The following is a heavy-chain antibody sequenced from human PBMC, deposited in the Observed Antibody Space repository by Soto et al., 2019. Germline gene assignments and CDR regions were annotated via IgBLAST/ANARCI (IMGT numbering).Heavy chain of an antibody. CDR3: ARLWGYYNDY. V-gene: IGHV4-4*02. CDR1: GSFISSSNW. CDR2: IYYSGST. Sequence: PSETLSLTCADSGSFISSSNWWSWVRQPPGKGLEWIGEIYYSGSTNYNPSLKSRVTISVDTSKNQFSLKLSSVTAADTAVYYCARLWGYYNDYWGQGTLVTVSS. J-gene: IGHJ4*02. D-gene: IGHD3-22*01.